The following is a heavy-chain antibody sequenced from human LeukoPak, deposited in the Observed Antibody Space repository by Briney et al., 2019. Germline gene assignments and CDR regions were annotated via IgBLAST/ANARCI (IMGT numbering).Heavy chain of an antibody. CDR1: GGSISSSSYY. J-gene: IGHJ6*03. D-gene: IGHD5-18*01. CDR3: ARTTEGGYTYGYFYYYYMDV. V-gene: IGHV4-39*07. CDR2: IYYSGST. Sequence: SETLSLTGTVSGGSISSSSYYWVWIRQPPGKGLEWIGSIYYSGSTYYNPSLKSRVTISVDTSKNQFSLELTSVTAADTAVYYCARTTEGGYTYGYFYYYYMDVWGKGTTVTISS.